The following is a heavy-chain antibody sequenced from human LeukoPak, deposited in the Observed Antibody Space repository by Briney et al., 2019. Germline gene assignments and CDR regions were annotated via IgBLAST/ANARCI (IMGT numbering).Heavy chain of an antibody. CDR3: AKDRVESSTWYGGLDD. CDR2: IRYGGSYK. Sequence: GGSLRLSCATSGFSLSRNGMHWVRQAPGKGLEWVAFIRYGGSYKYYADSVKGRFTISRDTSNNILYLQMKTLRVDDTALYFCAKDRVESSTWYGGLDDWGRGTLVTVSS. D-gene: IGHD3-16*01. V-gene: IGHV3-30*02. CDR1: GFSLSRNG. J-gene: IGHJ4*02.